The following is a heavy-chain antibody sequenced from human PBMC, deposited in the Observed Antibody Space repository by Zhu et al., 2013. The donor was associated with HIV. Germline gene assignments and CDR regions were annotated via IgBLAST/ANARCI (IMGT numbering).Heavy chain of an antibody. V-gene: IGHV1-2*02. CDR3: ARDDLRWGVGNVVVTARVAFDI. D-gene: IGHD2-21*02. CDR1: GYTFTGYY. CDR2: INPNSGGT. J-gene: IGHJ3*02. Sequence: QVQLVQSGAEVKKPGASVKVSCKASGYTFTGYYMHWVRQAPGQGLEWMGWINPNSGGTNYAQKFQGRVTMTRDTSISTAYMELSRLRSDDTAVYYCARDDLRWGVGNVVVTARVAFDIWGQGTMVTVSS.